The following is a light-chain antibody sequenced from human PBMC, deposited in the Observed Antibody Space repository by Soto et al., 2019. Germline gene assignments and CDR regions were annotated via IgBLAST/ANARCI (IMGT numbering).Light chain of an antibody. Sequence: EIVLTQSPATLSLSPGERATLSCRASQSVSSNLAWYQQKPGQAPRLLIYGASTRATGIPARFSGSGSGTDFTLTISRLEPEDFAVYYCQHYGNSPPSVTFGPGTKVDIK. V-gene: IGKV3-20*01. CDR1: QSVSSN. J-gene: IGKJ3*01. CDR3: QHYGNSPPSVT. CDR2: GAS.